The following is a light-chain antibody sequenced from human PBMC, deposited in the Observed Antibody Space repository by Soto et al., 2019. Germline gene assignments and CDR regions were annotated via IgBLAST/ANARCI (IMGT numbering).Light chain of an antibody. Sequence: IVLTQSPDTLSLFPGERATLSCRASQSVSSSYLAWYQQKPGQAPRLLIYGASSRATGIPDRFSGSGSVTDFTLTIRRLEPEDFAVYYCQQDDSSPYTFGQGTQLEIK. V-gene: IGKV3-20*01. J-gene: IGKJ2*01. CDR2: GAS. CDR3: QQDDSSPYT. CDR1: QSVSSSY.